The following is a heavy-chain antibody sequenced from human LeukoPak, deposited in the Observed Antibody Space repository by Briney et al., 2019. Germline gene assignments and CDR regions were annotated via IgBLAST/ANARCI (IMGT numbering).Heavy chain of an antibody. CDR3: ATDRSCPDSGGSCYSEVY. Sequence: ASVKVSCKASGYTLNELSMHWVRRAPGKGLEWMGGFDPEDGETIYAQKFQGRVTMTEDTSTDTAYMELSSLRSEDTAVYYCATDRSCPDSGGSCYSEVYWGQGTLVTVSS. V-gene: IGHV1-24*01. D-gene: IGHD2-15*01. J-gene: IGHJ4*02. CDR2: FDPEDGET. CDR1: GYTLNELS.